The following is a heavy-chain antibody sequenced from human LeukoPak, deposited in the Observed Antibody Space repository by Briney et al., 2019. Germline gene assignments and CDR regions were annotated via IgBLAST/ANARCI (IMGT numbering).Heavy chain of an antibody. V-gene: IGHV4-61*02. CDR3: ARWAYYGSGSYYNPSDC. D-gene: IGHD3-10*01. CDR2: IYTSGST. J-gene: IGHJ4*02. CDR1: GGSISSGSYY. Sequence: PSQTLSLTCTVSGGSISSGSYYWSWIRQPAGKGLEWIGRIYTSGSTNYNPSLKSRVTISVDTSKNQFSLKLSSVTAADTAVYYCARWAYYGSGSYYNPSDCWGQGTLVTVSS.